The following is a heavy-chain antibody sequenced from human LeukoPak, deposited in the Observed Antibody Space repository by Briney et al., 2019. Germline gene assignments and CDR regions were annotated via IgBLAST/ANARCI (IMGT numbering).Heavy chain of an antibody. D-gene: IGHD1-26*01. V-gene: IGHV3-48*01. CDR1: GFTFSTYA. CDR3: ARGLTGWEVDY. J-gene: IGHJ4*02. Sequence: GGSLRLSCAASGFTFSTYAMSWVRQAPGKGLEWVSYISSSSSTIYYADSVKGRFTISRDNAKNSLYLQMNSLRAEDTAVYYCARGLTGWEVDYWGQGTLVTVSS. CDR2: ISSSSSTI.